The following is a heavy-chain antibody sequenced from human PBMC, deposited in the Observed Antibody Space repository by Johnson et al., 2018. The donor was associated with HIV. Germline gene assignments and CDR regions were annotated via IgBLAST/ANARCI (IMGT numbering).Heavy chain of an antibody. CDR3: ARGRWLQLDAFDR. V-gene: IGHV3-7*01. CDR1: GFTFSSYA. Sequence: VQLVESGGGVVQPGRSLRLSCAASGFTFSSYAIHWVRQAPGKGLEWVANIKEDGSEIFYVDSVKGRFTISRDNAKNSLYLQMNSLRAEDTAVYYCARGRWLQLDAFDRWGQGTMVSVPS. D-gene: IGHD5-24*01. J-gene: IGHJ3*01. CDR2: IKEDGSEI.